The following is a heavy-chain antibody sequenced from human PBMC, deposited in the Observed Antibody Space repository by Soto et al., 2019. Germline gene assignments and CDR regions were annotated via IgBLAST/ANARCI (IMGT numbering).Heavy chain of an antibody. CDR2: ISSSSRYM. Sequence: EVQLVESGGGLVKPGGSLRLSCAASGFTFSSYNMNWVRQAPGKGLEWVSYISSSSRYMYYADSVKGRLTISRDNAKNSLYLHMNSLRAEDTAVYYCARGYCSRTSCYTGDAFDIWGQGTVVTVSS. J-gene: IGHJ3*02. V-gene: IGHV3-21*01. D-gene: IGHD2-2*02. CDR3: ARGYCSRTSCYTGDAFDI. CDR1: GFTFSSYN.